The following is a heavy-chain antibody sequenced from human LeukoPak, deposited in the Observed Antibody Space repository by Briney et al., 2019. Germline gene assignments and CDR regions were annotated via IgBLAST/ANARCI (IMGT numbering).Heavy chain of an antibody. V-gene: IGHV3-23*01. CDR3: AKAAGGLVY. Sequence: GASLRLSCAASGFSFSSSAMSWVRQAPGKGLEWVSAINDSGDSTYYADSVKGRFTVSRDNSKNTLYPQMNGLGAEDTAVYYCAKAAGGLVYWGQGTLVIISS. J-gene: IGHJ4*02. CDR1: GFSFSSSA. D-gene: IGHD6-19*01. CDR2: INDSGDST.